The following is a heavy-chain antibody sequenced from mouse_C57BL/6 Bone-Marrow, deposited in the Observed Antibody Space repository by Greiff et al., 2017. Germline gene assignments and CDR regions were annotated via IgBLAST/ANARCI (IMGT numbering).Heavy chain of an antibody. CDR3: ARQRELGRFDY. CDR1: GFTFSSYG. Sequence: EVNVVESGGDLVKPRGSLKLSCAASGFTFSSYGMSWVRQTPDKRLEWVATISSGGSYTYYPDSVKGRFTISRDNAKNTLYLQMSSLKSEDTAMYYCARQRELGRFDYWGQGTTLTVSS. D-gene: IGHD4-1*01. J-gene: IGHJ2*01. CDR2: ISSGGSYT. V-gene: IGHV5-6*01.